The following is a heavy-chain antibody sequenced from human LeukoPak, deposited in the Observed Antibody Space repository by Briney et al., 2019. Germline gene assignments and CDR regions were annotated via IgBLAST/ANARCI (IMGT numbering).Heavy chain of an antibody. J-gene: IGHJ4*02. V-gene: IGHV3-30-3*01. D-gene: IGHD1-26*01. CDR3: AKDHIVGASFLDY. CDR2: ISYDGSNK. Sequence: GRSLRLSCAASGFTFSSYAMHWVRQAPGKGLEWVAVISYDGSNKYYADSVKGRFTISRDNSKNTPYLQMNSLRAEDTAVYYCAKDHIVGASFLDYWGQGTLVTVSS. CDR1: GFTFSSYA.